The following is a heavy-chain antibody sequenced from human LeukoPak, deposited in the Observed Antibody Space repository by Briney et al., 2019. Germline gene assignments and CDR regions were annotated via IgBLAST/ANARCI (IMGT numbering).Heavy chain of an antibody. V-gene: IGHV1-24*01. CDR1: GYTLTELS. D-gene: IGHD5-18*01. J-gene: IGHJ6*03. Sequence: ASVKVSCKVSGYTLTELSMHWVRQAPGKGLEWMGGFDPEDGETIYAQKFQGRVTMTRDTSISTAYMELSRLRSDDTAVYYCAREDTAYYYYYMDVWGKGTTVTVSS. CDR2: FDPEDGET. CDR3: AREDTAYYYYYMDV.